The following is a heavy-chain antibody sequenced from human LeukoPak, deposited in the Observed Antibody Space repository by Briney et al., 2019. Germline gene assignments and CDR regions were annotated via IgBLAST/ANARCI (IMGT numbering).Heavy chain of an antibody. V-gene: IGHV1-69*04. Sequence: SVKVSCKASGGTFSSYAISWVRQAPGQGHEWMGRIIPILSRANYAQKFQVRVTITADKSTSTAYLELRSLRSEDTAVYYCARVSPINWFVPWGQGALVTVSS. CDR1: GGTFSSYA. D-gene: IGHD5-24*01. CDR3: ARVSPINWFVP. CDR2: IIPILSRA. J-gene: IGHJ5*02.